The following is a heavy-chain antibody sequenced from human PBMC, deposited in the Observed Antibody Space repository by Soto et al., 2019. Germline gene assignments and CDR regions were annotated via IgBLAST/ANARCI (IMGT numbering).Heavy chain of an antibody. Sequence: SETLSLTCTVSGGSISSYYWSWIRQPPGKGLEWIGYIYYSGSTNYNPSLKSRVTISVDMSKNQFSLKLSSVTAADTAVYYCARHYSSSWYEGGNWFDPWGQGTLVTVSS. J-gene: IGHJ5*02. D-gene: IGHD6-13*01. CDR1: GGSISSYY. CDR3: ARHYSSSWYEGGNWFDP. CDR2: IYYSGST. V-gene: IGHV4-59*08.